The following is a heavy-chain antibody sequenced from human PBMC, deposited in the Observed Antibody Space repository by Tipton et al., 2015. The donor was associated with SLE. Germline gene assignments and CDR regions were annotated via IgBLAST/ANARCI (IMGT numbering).Heavy chain of an antibody. D-gene: IGHD6-19*01. CDR2: ISYDGSNK. J-gene: IGHJ3*02. CDR3: VKEGDLDSSGWADAFDI. V-gene: IGHV3-30*14. Sequence: SLRLSCAASGFTFSSYAMHWVRQAPGKGLEWVAVISYDGSNKYYADSVKGRFTISRDNSKNTLYLQMSSLRAEDTAVYYCVKEGDLDSSGWADAFDIWGQGTMVTVSS. CDR1: GFTFSSYA.